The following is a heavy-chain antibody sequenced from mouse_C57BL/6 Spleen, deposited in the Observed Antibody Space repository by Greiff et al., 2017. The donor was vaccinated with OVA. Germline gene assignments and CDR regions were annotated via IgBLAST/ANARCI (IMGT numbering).Heavy chain of an antibody. CDR1: GYTFTDYY. Sequence: EVQLQQSGPELVKPGASVKISCKASGYTFTDYYMNWVKQSHGKSLEWIGDINPNNGGTSYNQKFKGKATLTVDKSSSTAYMELRSLTSEDSAVYYCARKVLTTVVARTYWGQGTLVTVSA. J-gene: IGHJ3*01. D-gene: IGHD1-1*01. V-gene: IGHV1-26*01. CDR3: ARKVLTTVVARTY. CDR2: INPNNGGT.